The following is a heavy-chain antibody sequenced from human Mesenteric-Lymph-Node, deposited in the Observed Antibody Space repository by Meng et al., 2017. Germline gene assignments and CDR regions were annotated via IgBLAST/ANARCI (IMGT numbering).Heavy chain of an antibody. J-gene: IGHJ4*02. CDR2: IYASGST. Sequence: QVHLQQSVPGLVKPSHTLSLTSSVSVAFICRGGYYWSWIRQPPGKGLEWIGNIYASGSTYYNPSLQSRVTISVDTSKNQFSLNLYSVTAADTAVYYCSREEVYWGQGTLVTVSS. V-gene: IGHV4-30-4*01. CDR1: VAFICRGGYY. CDR3: SREEVY.